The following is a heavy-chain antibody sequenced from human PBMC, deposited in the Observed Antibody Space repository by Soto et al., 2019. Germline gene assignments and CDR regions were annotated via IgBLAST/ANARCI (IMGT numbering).Heavy chain of an antibody. CDR1: GFTFSSYA. CDR2: ISGSGSYT. CDR3: AKAIGVGLLLSQYAMDV. Sequence: AGGSLRLSCAPSGFTFSSYAMSWVRQAPGKGLEWVSAISGSGSYTYYADSVKGRFTISRDSSKNTLYLQMNSLRAEDTAVYYCAKAIGVGLLLSQYAMDVWGQGTTVTVSS. J-gene: IGHJ6*02. D-gene: IGHD2-15*01. V-gene: IGHV3-23*01.